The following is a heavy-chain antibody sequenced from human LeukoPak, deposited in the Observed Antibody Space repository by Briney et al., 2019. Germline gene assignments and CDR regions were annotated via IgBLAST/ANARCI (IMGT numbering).Heavy chain of an antibody. V-gene: IGHV4-39*07. CDR2: IHYRGDA. J-gene: IGHJ3*02. CDR1: GDSIRANNYY. CDR3: ARKRADGSYSLAFDI. Sequence: SETLSLTCTVSGDSIRANNYYWAWIRQPPGKGLEWIGSIHYRGDAYYGPTLKSRATLSVDTSKNQFSLMVSAVTAADTAVYYCARKRADGSYSLAFDIWGQGTMVTVSS. D-gene: IGHD1-26*01.